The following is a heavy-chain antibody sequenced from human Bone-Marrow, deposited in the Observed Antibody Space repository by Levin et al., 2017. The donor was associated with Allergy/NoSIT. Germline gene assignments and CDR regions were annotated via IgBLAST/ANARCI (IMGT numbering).Heavy chain of an antibody. J-gene: IGHJ4*02. Sequence: EASVKVSCAASGFTFSSYWMSWVRQAPGKGLEWVANIKQDGSEKYYVDSVKGRFTISRDNAKNSLYLQMNSLRAEDTAVYYCAREFPAGIFYSSGWGIFDYWGQGTLVTVSS. CDR2: IKQDGSEK. V-gene: IGHV3-7*01. D-gene: IGHD6-19*01. CDR3: AREFPAGIFYSSGWGIFDY. CDR1: GFTFSSYW.